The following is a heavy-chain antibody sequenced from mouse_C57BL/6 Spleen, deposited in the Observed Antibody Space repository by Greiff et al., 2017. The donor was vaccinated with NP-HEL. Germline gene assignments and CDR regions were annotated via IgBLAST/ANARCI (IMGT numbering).Heavy chain of an antibody. CDR3: AWANWDVGFDY. CDR2: IDPNSGGT. J-gene: IGHJ2*01. Sequence: QVQLKQPGAELVKPGASVKLSCKASGYTFTSYWMHWVKQRPGRGLEWIGRIDPNSGGTKYNEKFKSKATLTVDKPSSTAYMQSSSLTSEDAAVYYGAWANWDVGFDYWGQGTTLTVSS. CDR1: GYTFTSYW. V-gene: IGHV1-72*01. D-gene: IGHD4-1*01.